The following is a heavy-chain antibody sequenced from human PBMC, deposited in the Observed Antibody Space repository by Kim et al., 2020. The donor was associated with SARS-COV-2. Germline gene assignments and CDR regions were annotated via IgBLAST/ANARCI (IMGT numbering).Heavy chain of an antibody. D-gene: IGHD3-22*01. CDR3: AKDPDYDSSGYYQGYFDY. Sequence: GGSLRLSCAASGFTFSSYGMHWVRQAPGKGLEWVAVISYDGSNKYYADSVKGRFTISRDNSKNTLYLQMNSLRAEDTAVYYCAKDPDYDSSGYYQGYFDYWGQGTLVTVSS. CDR1: GFTFSSYG. CDR2: ISYDGSNK. J-gene: IGHJ4*02. V-gene: IGHV3-30*18.